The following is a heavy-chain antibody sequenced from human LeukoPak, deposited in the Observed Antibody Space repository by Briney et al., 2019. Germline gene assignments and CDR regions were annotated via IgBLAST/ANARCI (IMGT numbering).Heavy chain of an antibody. J-gene: IGHJ4*02. D-gene: IGHD6-19*01. Sequence: RSGGSLRLSCAASGFTFSNAWMSWVRQAPGKGLEWVGRIKSKADGGTTDYAAPVKGRFTISRDDSKNTLYLQMNSLKTEDTAVCYCTTLTGYSSGFTDYWGQGTLVTVSS. CDR2: IKSKADGGTT. V-gene: IGHV3-15*01. CDR1: GFTFSNAW. CDR3: TTLTGYSSGFTDY.